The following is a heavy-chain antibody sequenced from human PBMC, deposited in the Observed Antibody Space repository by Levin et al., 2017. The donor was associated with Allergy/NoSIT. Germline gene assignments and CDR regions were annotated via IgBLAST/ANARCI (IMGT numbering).Heavy chain of an antibody. J-gene: IGHJ6*02. CDR1: GFTFSSYA. CDR2: ISGSGGST. D-gene: IGHD1-26*01. CDR3: AKGMTLSGSYYYYYGMDV. Sequence: GGSLRLSCAASGFTFSSYAMSWVRQAPGKGLEWVSAISGSGGSTYYADSVKGRFTISRDNSKNTLYLQMNSLRAEDTAVYYCAKGMTLSGSYYYYYGMDVWGQGTTVTVSS. V-gene: IGHV3-23*01.